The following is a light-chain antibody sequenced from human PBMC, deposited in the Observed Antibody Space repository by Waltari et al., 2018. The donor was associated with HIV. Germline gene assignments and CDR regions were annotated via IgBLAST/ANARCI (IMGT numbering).Light chain of an antibody. CDR3: VIWHNSAWV. Sequence: QAVLTQPASLSASPGASASLPCTLRSGIDVAIYRIYWYQQKPGSPPQYLLRYKSDSDKQQGSGVPSRFSGSKDASANAGILLISGLQSGDEADYYCVIWHNSAWVFGGGTKLTVL. V-gene: IGLV5-45*01. CDR2: YKSDSDK. J-gene: IGLJ2*01. CDR1: SGIDVAIYR.